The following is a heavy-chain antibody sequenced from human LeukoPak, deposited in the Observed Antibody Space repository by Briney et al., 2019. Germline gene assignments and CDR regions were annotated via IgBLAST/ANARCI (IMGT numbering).Heavy chain of an antibody. J-gene: IGHJ4*02. D-gene: IGHD6-6*01. CDR2: IWYDGSNK. CDR3: AKGKEYSSSSPPGW. CDR1: GFTFSSYG. Sequence: GGSLGLSCAASGFTFSSYGMHWVRQAPGKGLEWVAVIWYDGSNKYYADSVKGRFTISRDNSKNTLYLQMNSLRAEDTAVYYCAKGKEYSSSSPPGWWGQGTLVTVSS. V-gene: IGHV3-33*06.